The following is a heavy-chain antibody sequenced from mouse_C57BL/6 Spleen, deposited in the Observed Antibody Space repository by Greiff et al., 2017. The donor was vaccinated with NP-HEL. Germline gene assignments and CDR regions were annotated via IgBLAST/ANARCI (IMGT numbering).Heavy chain of an antibody. D-gene: IGHD4-1*01. V-gene: IGHV1-69*01. Sequence: QVQLQQPGAELVMPGASVKLSCKASGYTFTSYWMHWVKQRPGQGLEWIGEIDPSDSYTNYNQKFKGKSTLTVDKSSSTAYMQLSSLTYEDSAVYYCARDWDGFAYWGQGTLVTVSA. J-gene: IGHJ3*01. CDR3: ARDWDGFAY. CDR2: IDPSDSYT. CDR1: GYTFTSYW.